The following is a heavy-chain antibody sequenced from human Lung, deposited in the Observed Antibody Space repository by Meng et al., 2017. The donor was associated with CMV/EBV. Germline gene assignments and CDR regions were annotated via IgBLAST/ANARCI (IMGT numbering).Heavy chain of an antibody. J-gene: IGHJ4*02. CDR3: ARDNDWGPDY. D-gene: IGHD3-9*01. Sequence: ASXXVFCKASGYTITDHYFHWVRQAPGQGLEWMGWIYPNSGGTHYAQKFQGRLTVTTDTSISTGYMELSSMGSDDTAVYYCARDNDWGPDYWDQGTLVTVSS. CDR1: GYTITDHY. CDR2: IYPNSGGT. V-gene: IGHV1-2*02.